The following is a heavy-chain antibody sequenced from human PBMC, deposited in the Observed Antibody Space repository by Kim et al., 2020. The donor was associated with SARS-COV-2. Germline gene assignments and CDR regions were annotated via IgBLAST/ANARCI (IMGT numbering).Heavy chain of an antibody. J-gene: IGHJ6*01. Sequence: GGSLRLSCAASGFTFSSYAMHWVRQAPGKGLEWVAVISYDGSNKYYADSVKGRFTISRDNSKNTLYLQMNSLRAEDTAVYYCARDRDYGDYGGVFRAGM. V-gene: IGHV3-30*04. D-gene: IGHD4-17*01. CDR1: GFTFSSYA. CDR2: ISYDGSNK. CDR3: ARDRDYGDYGGVFRAGM.